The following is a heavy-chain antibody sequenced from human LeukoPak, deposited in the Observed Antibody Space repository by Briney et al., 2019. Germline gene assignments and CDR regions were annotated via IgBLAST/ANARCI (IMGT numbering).Heavy chain of an antibody. V-gene: IGHV3-53*01. J-gene: IGHJ4*02. D-gene: IGHD2-2*01. CDR3: ARTKSTLWPAAISDY. CDR2: IYSGGST. Sequence: GGSLRLSCAASGFTVSSNYMSWVRQAPGRGLEWVSVIYSGGSTYYSDSVKGRFTISRDNSKNTLYLQMNSLRAEDTAVYYCARTKSTLWPAAISDYWGQGTLVTVSS. CDR1: GFTVSSNY.